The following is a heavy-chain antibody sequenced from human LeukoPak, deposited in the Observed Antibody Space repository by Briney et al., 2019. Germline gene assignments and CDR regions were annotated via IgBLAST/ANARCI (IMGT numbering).Heavy chain of an antibody. Sequence: ASVKVSCKASGGTFSSYAISWVRQAPGQGLEWMGIINPSGGSTSYAQKFQGRVTMTRDTSTSTVYMELSSLRSEDTAVYYCARVYSSSRVEYGMDVWGQGTTVTVSS. CDR2: INPSGGST. V-gene: IGHV1-46*01. CDR1: GGTFSSYA. J-gene: IGHJ6*02. CDR3: ARVYSSSRVEYGMDV. D-gene: IGHD6-6*01.